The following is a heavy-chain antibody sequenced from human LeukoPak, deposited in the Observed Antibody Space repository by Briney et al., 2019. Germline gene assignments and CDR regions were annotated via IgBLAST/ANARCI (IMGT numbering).Heavy chain of an antibody. CDR3: ARGRRITMVRGVSRVNPSDI. V-gene: IGHV4-4*07. CDR1: GGSISSYY. D-gene: IGHD3-10*01. Sequence: SETLSLTCTVSGGSISSYYWSWIRQPAGKGLEWIGRIYTSGSTNYNPSLKSRVTMSVDTSKNQFSLKLSSVTAADTAVYYCARGRRITMVRGVSRVNPSDIWGQGTMVTVSS. J-gene: IGHJ3*02. CDR2: IYTSGST.